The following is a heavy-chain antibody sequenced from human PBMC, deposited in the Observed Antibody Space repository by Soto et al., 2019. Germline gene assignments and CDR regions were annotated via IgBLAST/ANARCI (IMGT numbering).Heavy chain of an antibody. CDR2: ISTYSGEP. CDR3: ARVWGSYQAPSGGAGFDP. Sequence: QVQLLQSGAEVKKPGASVKVACKTSGYSFSSNAITWVRQAPGQGLERMGWISTYSGEPNYAQKFQGRVTMTTDTSTNTAYMELRNLRSDDMDVYYCARVWGSYQAPSGGAGFDPWGQGTLVTVSS. CDR1: GYSFSSNA. V-gene: IGHV1-18*03. D-gene: IGHD3-16*02. J-gene: IGHJ5*02.